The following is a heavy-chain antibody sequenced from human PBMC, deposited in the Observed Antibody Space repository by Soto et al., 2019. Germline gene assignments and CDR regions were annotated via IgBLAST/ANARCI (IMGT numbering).Heavy chain of an antibody. Sequence: SETLSLTCTFSGGSISSGGYYLSWIRQHPGKGLEWIGYIYYSGSTYYNPSLKSRVTISVDTSKNQFSLKLSSVTAADTAVYYCARGEYCSSTSCYIASPKLGYWGQGTLVTVSS. V-gene: IGHV4-31*03. CDR3: ARGEYCSSTSCYIASPKLGY. J-gene: IGHJ4*02. D-gene: IGHD2-2*01. CDR2: IYYSGST. CDR1: GGSISSGGYY.